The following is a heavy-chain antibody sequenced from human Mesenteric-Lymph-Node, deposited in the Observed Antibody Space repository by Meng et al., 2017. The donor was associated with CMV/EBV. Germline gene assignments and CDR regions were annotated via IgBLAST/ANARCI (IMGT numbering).Heavy chain of an antibody. V-gene: IGHV5-51*01. CDR2: IYPGDSDT. D-gene: IGHD2-21*01. J-gene: IGHJ4*02. CDR3: ARYSDLFDY. Sequence: GESLKISCKGSGYTFTSYWIAWVRQMPGKGLEWMGIIYPGDSDTRYSASFQGQVTISADKSISTAYLQWSSLKATDTAMYFCARYSDLFDYWGQGALVTVSS. CDR1: GYTFTSYW.